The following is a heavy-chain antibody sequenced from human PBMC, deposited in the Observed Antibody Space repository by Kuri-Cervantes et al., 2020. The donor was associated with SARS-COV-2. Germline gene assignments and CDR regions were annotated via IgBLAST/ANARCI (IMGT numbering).Heavy chain of an antibody. D-gene: IGHD3-22*01. Sequence: GSLRLSCTVSGGSISSYYWSWIRQPPGKGLEWIGYIHYSGTTTYSPSLKSRLTISVDTPKNQFSLKVTSVTAADTAVYYCARGSYDSSGYYFEDYWGQGTLVTVSS. J-gene: IGHJ4*02. CDR2: IHYSGTT. CDR1: GGSISSYY. CDR3: ARGSYDSSGYYFEDY. V-gene: IGHV4-59*01.